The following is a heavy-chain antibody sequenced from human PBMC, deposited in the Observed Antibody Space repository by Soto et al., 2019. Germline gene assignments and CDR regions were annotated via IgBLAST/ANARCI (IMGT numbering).Heavy chain of an antibody. CDR3: VQERIGLTTMRYYFEY. Sequence: GGSLRLSCAASGFTFIGYGMHWVRQAPGKGLEWVAVISHDGKKQVYADSVKGRFTISRDNSKNTVDLQINRLRAYDTALHNCVQERIGLTTMRYYFEYWGPGALVTVSS. V-gene: IGHV3-30*18. CDR1: GFTFIGYG. J-gene: IGHJ4*02. D-gene: IGHD4-17*01. CDR2: ISHDGKKQ.